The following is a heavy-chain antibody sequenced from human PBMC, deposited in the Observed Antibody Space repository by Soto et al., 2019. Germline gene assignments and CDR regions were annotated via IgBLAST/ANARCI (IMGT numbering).Heavy chain of an antibody. CDR3: ARDRSRITGSSPPQIDAFDI. CDR2: IYHSGST. V-gene: IGHV4-4*02. D-gene: IGHD6-13*01. Sequence: QVQLQESGPGLVKPSGTLSLTCAVSSGSISSSNWWSWVRQPPGKGLEWIGEIYHSGSTNYNSSLKRRVTISVDKSKNQFSLKLTSVTAADTAVYYCARDRSRITGSSPPQIDAFDIWGQGTMVTVSS. CDR1: SGSISSSNW. J-gene: IGHJ3*02.